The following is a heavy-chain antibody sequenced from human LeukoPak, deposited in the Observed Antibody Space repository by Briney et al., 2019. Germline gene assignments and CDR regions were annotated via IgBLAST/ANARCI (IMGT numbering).Heavy chain of an antibody. V-gene: IGHV3-48*03. D-gene: IGHD3-16*02. CDR2: ISSNGSTI. Sequence: GGSLRLSCAASGFTFSSYEMNWVRQAPGKGLEWVSYISSNGSTIYYADSVKGRFTISRDNAKNSLYLQMNSLRAEDTAVYYCARESFTFGGVIAPDFDYWGQGTLVTVSS. CDR3: ARESFTFGGVIAPDFDY. J-gene: IGHJ4*02. CDR1: GFTFSSYE.